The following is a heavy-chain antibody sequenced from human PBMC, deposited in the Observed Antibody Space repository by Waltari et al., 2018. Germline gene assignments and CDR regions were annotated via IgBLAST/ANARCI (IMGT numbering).Heavy chain of an antibody. CDR3: TSDHGLSWPLD. J-gene: IGHJ4*02. CDR1: GVLVSNNY. Sequence: EVHLVESGGGLVHPGDSVRLSCAASGVLVSNNYMRWVRQPPGKGLEWVSVIYRGGETYYADSVKGRFTISRDNSKNTLDLQMNNVRAEDTAVYYCTSDHGLSWPLDWGQGTMVTVSS. V-gene: IGHV3-53*01. CDR2: IYRGGET. D-gene: IGHD6-13*01.